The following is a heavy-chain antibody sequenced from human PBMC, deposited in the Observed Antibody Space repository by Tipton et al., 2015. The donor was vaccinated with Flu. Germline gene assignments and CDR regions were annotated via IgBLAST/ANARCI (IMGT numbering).Heavy chain of an antibody. CDR3: AEGSIYFDY. CDR1: GFTFSSYW. V-gene: IGHV3-7*01. CDR2: IKRDGSEK. J-gene: IGHJ4*02. Sequence: GSLRLSCAASGFTFSSYWMSWVRQAPGKGLEWVANIKRDGSEKYYVGSVKGRFTISRDNAKNSLYLQMNSLRAEDTAVYYCAEGSIYFDYWGQGTLVTVSS. D-gene: IGHD3-10*01.